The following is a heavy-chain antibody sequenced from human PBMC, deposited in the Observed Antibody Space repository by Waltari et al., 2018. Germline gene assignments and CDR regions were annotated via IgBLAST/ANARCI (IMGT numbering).Heavy chain of an antibody. D-gene: IGHD2-21*01. CDR1: GGSFSGYY. CDR2: INHSGST. J-gene: IGHJ6*03. CDR3: AREAFCGGDCPPPYYYYYMDV. V-gene: IGHV4-34*01. Sequence: QVQLQQWGAGLLKPSETLSLTCAVYGGSFSGYYWSWIRQPPGKGLEWIGEINHSGSTNYNPSLKSRVTISVDTSKNQFSLKLSSVTAADTAVYYCAREAFCGGDCPPPYYYYYMDVWGKGTTVTISS.